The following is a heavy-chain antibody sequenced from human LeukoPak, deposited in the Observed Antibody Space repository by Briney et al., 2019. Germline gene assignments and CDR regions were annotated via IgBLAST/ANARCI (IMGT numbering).Heavy chain of an antibody. CDR3: AKDFSGRSGFGSSLGD. V-gene: IGHV3-23*01. D-gene: IGHD3-16*01. Sequence: PGGSLRLSCAASGFPLSSYAMSWVRQGPGKGLEWVSSISGSGGSTYYADSVKGRFTIARDISKNTVYLQMNSLRDEDTAVYYCAKDFSGRSGFGSSLGDWGQGTLVTVPS. J-gene: IGHJ1*01. CDR2: ISGSGGST. CDR1: GFPLSSYA.